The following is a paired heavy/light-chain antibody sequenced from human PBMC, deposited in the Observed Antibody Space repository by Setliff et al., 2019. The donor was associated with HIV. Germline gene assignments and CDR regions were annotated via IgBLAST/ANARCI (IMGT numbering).Light chain of an antibody. CDR2: KVS. V-gene: IGKV2-30*02. J-gene: IGKJ3*01. CDR1: QSLVHSDGNTY. CDR3: MQGTHWPLT. Sequence: DVVMTQSPLSLPVTPGQPASISCRSSQSLVHSDGNTYLNWFQQRPGQSPRRLIYKVSNRDSGVPDRFSGSGSGADFTLKISRVEADDVGVYYCMQGTHWPLTFGPGTKVDIK.
Heavy chain of an antibody. J-gene: IGHJ6*02. CDR3: ANIYYYDSSGFFYYYYGMDV. D-gene: IGHD3-22*01. Sequence: QVQLVESGGGVVQPGRSLRLSCEASGFSFSKYGMHWVRQAPGKGLEWVAFISYDGSNKYYADSVKGRFTISRDNSKNTLYLQMNSLRAEDTAVYYCANIYYYDSSGFFYYYYGMDVWGQGTTVTVSS. CDR2: ISYDGSNK. CDR1: GFSFSKYG. V-gene: IGHV3-30*18.